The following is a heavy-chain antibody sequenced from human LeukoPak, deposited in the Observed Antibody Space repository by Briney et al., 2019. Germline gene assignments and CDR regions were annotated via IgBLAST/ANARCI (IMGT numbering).Heavy chain of an antibody. CDR3: ARDLSSQLLLFDY. Sequence: PGGSLRLSCAASGFTFSHAWMAWVRQAPGKGLEWVSSISSSSSYIYYADSVKGRFTISRDNSKNTLYLQMNSLRPEDTAVYYCARDLSSQLLLFDYWGQGTLVTVSS. V-gene: IGHV3-21*01. D-gene: IGHD2-15*01. CDR1: GFTFSHAW. J-gene: IGHJ4*02. CDR2: ISSSSSYI.